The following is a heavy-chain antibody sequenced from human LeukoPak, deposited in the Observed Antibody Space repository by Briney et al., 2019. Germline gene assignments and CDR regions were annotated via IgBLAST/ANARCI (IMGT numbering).Heavy chain of an antibody. CDR2: INDDETST. V-gene: IGHV3-74*01. J-gene: IGHJ4*02. CDR1: GFSFSSSW. D-gene: IGHD1-26*01. Sequence: GGSLRLSCAASGFSFSSSWMHWVRQVPGKGLEWVSRINDDETSTTYAESVKGRFTISRDNAKNTLFLQMNSLRAEDTAVYYCATTGSGSYYDYWGQGTLVTVSS. CDR3: ATTGSGSYYDY.